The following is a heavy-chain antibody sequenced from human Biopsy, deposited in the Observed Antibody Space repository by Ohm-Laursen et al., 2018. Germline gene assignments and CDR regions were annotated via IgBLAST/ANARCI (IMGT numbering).Heavy chain of an antibody. CDR3: ARDQSGLRGINWYFDL. CDR2: IWYDGSNK. D-gene: IGHD5/OR15-5a*01. V-gene: IGHV3-33*08. CDR1: GFTFNSHE. Sequence: SLRLSCAASGFTFNSHEINWVRQAPGKGLEWVALIWYDGSNKNSEDSVKGRFTVSRDNSKNTLFLQMNNLRAEDTAVYYCARDQSGLRGINWYFDLWGRGTLVTVSS. J-gene: IGHJ2*01.